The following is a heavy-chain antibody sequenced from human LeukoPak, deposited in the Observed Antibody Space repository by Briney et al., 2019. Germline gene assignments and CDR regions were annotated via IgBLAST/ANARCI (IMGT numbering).Heavy chain of an antibody. Sequence: PSQTLSLTCALSGDSVSSNSAAWNWIRQSPSRGLEWLGRTYYRSKWYNDYAVSVKSRITINPDTSKNQFSLQLNSVTPEDTAVYYCARGDLSHPYCSSTSCRMLFDIWGQGTMVTVSS. CDR3: ARGDLSHPYCSSTSCRMLFDI. CDR1: GDSVSSNSAA. D-gene: IGHD2-2*01. CDR2: TYYRSKWYN. V-gene: IGHV6-1*01. J-gene: IGHJ3*02.